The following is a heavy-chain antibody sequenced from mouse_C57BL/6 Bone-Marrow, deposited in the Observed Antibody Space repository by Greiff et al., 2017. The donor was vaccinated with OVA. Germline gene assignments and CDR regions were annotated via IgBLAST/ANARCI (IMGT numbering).Heavy chain of an antibody. Sequence: EVMLVESEGGLVQPGSSMKLSCTASGFTFSDYYMAWVRQVPEKGLEWVANINYDGSSTYYLDSLKSRFIISRDNAKNILYLQMSSLKSEDTATYYCARAPYYYGGYFDVWGTGTTVTVSS. J-gene: IGHJ1*03. V-gene: IGHV5-16*01. CDR3: ARAPYYYGGYFDV. CDR2: INYDGSST. CDR1: GFTFSDYY. D-gene: IGHD1-1*01.